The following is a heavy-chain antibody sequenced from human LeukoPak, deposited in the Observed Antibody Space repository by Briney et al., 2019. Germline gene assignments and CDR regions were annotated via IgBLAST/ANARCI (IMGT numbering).Heavy chain of an antibody. Sequence: GRPLRLSCAASGFTVSSNYMGWVRQAPGKGLEWVSVIYTDGRTYSADSMKGRFTLSRDNSKNTLYLQMSSLRAEDTAVYYCARRRAASWSFDSWGQGTLVTVSS. CDR3: ARRRAASWSFDS. D-gene: IGHD6-25*01. V-gene: IGHV3-66*04. J-gene: IGHJ4*02. CDR1: GFTVSSNY. CDR2: IYTDGRT.